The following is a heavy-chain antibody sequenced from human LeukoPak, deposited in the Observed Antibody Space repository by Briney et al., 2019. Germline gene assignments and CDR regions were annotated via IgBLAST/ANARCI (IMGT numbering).Heavy chain of an antibody. J-gene: IGHJ4*02. CDR1: GGSISSYC. D-gene: IGHD1-26*01. V-gene: IGHV4-4*07. CDR2: IYTSGST. CDR3: ARLANSGSYRYVDY. Sequence: SETLSLTCTVSGGSISSYCWSWIRQPAGKGLEWIGRIYTSGSTNYNPSLKSRVTMSVDTSKNQFSLKLSSVTAADTAVYYCARLANSGSYRYVDYWGQGTLVTVSS.